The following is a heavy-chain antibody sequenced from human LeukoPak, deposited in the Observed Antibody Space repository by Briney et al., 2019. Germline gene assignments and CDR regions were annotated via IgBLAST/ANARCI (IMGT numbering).Heavy chain of an antibody. CDR3: GGLAVFDY. CDR1: GFNFSNYD. V-gene: IGHV3-30*02. J-gene: IGHJ4*02. CDR2: IRSDGSDK. Sequence: GGSLRLSCAASGFNFSNYDMHWARQAPGKGLEWVTFIRSDGSDKYYADSVKGRFTISRDNSRNTLYLQMNSLRPEDTAVYYCGGLAVFDYWGQGTLVTVSS. D-gene: IGHD2-15*01.